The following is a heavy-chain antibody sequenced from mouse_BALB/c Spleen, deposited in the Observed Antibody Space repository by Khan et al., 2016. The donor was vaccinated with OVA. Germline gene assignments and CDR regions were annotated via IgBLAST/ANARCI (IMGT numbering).Heavy chain of an antibody. CDR1: AYSITSDYA. Sequence: EVQLQESGPGLVKPSPSLSLTCTVTAYSITSDYAWNWIWQFPGNKLEWMGDISYSGGTSYNPSLKSRIFITRDTSKNQFCLQLNSVTTEHTATYYCAIFSYDGYFGFWGQGTTLPVSS. J-gene: IGHJ2*01. CDR3: AIFSYDGYFGF. CDR2: ISYSGGT. D-gene: IGHD2-12*01. V-gene: IGHV3-2*02.